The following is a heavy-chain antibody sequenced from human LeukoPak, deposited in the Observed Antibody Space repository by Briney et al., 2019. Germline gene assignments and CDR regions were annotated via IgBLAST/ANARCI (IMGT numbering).Heavy chain of an antibody. V-gene: IGHV3-73*01. D-gene: IGHD1-26*01. CDR3: TREWELLTFDY. CDR2: IRSKANSYAT. Sequence: GASVKVSCKASGYTFTGYYMHWVRQASGKGLEWVGRIRSKANSYATAYAASVKGRFTISRDDSKNTAYLQMNSLKTEDTAVYYCTREWELLTFDYWGQGTLVTVSS. CDR1: GYTFTGYY. J-gene: IGHJ4*02.